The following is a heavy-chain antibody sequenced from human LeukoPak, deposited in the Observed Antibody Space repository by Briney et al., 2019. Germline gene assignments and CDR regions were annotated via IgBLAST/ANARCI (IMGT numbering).Heavy chain of an antibody. Sequence: PSETLSLTCTVSGGSISSGGYYWSWIRQHPGKGLKWIGYIYYSGSTYYNPSLKSRVTISVDTSKNQFSLKLSSVTAADTAVYYCARWELSFQRGIDYWGQGTLVTVSS. CDR1: GGSISSGGYY. J-gene: IGHJ4*02. CDR2: IYYSGST. CDR3: ARWELSFQRGIDY. V-gene: IGHV4-31*03. D-gene: IGHD1-7*01.